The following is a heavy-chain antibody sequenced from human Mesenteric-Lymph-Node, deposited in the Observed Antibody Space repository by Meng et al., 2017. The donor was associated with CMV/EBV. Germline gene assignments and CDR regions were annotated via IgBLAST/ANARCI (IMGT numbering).Heavy chain of an antibody. CDR2: IYYSGST. V-gene: IGHV4-30-4*08. Sequence: SETLSLTCTVSGGSISSGDYYWSWIRQPPGKGLEWIGYIYYSGSTYYNPSLKSRVTISVDTSKNQFSLKLSSVTAADTAVYYCARENIVVVYGMDVWGQGTTVTVSS. D-gene: IGHD2/OR15-2a*01. CDR1: GGSISSGDYY. CDR3: ARENIVVVYGMDV. J-gene: IGHJ6*02.